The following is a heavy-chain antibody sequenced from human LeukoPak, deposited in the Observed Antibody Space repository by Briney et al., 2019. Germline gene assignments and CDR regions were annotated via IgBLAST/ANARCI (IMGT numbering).Heavy chain of an antibody. CDR1: GGSISSGSYY. V-gene: IGHV4-61*02. Sequence: SQTLSLTCTVSGGSISSGSYYWSWIRQPAGKGLEWIGRIYTSGSTNYNPSLKSRVTISVDTSKNQSSLKLSSVTAADTAVYYCAREVAMRYYGSGSYEYYYYYMDVWGKGTTVTVSS. CDR3: AREVAMRYYGSGSYEYYYYYMDV. CDR2: IYTSGST. J-gene: IGHJ6*03. D-gene: IGHD3-10*01.